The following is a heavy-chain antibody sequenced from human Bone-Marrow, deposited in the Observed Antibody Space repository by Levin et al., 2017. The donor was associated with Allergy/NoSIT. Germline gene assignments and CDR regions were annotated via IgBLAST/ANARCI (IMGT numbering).Heavy chain of an antibody. CDR1: GDTFSTYG. CDR2: IIHVFATP. J-gene: IGHJ4*02. V-gene: IGHV1-69*13. CDR3: ARSYGYGYDYFDY. Sequence: ASVKVSCKSSGDTFSTYGISWVRQAPGQGLEWMGGIIHVFATPNYAQKFQGRVTITADESTSTTYLEVTSLRSEDTAVYFCARSYGYGYDYFDYWGQGAQVTVSS. D-gene: IGHD5-12*01.